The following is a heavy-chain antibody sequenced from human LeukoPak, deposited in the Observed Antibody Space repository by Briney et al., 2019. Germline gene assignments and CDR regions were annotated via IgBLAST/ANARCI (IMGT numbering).Heavy chain of an antibody. CDR2: ISGSGGGT. D-gene: IGHD3-10*01. CDR3: AKAFMVRGVPHSLDY. J-gene: IGHJ4*02. CDR1: GFTFSSYA. Sequence: GGSLRLSCAASGFTFSSYAMSWVRQAPGKGLEWVSAISGSGGGTYYADSVKGRFTISRDNSKNTLYLQMNSLRAEDTAVYYCAKAFMVRGVPHSLDYWGQGTLVTVSS. V-gene: IGHV3-23*01.